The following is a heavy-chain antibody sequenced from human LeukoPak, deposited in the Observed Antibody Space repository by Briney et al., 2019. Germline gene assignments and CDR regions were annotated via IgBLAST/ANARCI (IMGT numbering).Heavy chain of an antibody. J-gene: IGHJ3*02. Sequence: PGGSLRLSCAASGFTFSSYGMHWVRQAPGKGLEWVAFIRYDGSNKYYADSVKGRFTISRDNSKNTLYLQMNSLRAEDTAVYYCAKDIIRGYCSSTSCYGGAFDIWGQGTMVTVSS. CDR3: AKDIIRGYCSSTSCYGGAFDI. D-gene: IGHD2-2*01. CDR1: GFTFSSYG. V-gene: IGHV3-30*02. CDR2: IRYDGSNK.